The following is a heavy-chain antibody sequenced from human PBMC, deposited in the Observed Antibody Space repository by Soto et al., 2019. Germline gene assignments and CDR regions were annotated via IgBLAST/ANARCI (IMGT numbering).Heavy chain of an antibody. V-gene: IGHV4-59*08. Sequence: QVQLQESGPGLVKPSETLSLTCTVSGGSITNYYCSWFRQPPGKGLEWIGYINYDGYSAYNLSLRRRVTLSTDTPKTQFSLMPETVTATDTAVHYCARHRIGPLHGLVDVWGQATTLIVSS. CDR2: INYDGYS. J-gene: IGHJ6*02. CDR1: GGSITNYY. D-gene: IGHD4-4*01. CDR3: ARHRIGPLHGLVDV.